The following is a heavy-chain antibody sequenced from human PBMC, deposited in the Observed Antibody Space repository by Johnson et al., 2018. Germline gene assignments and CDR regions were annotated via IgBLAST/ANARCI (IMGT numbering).Heavy chain of an antibody. Sequence: QVQLVESGAEVKKPGASVKVSCNASGYTFTSYGISWVRQAPGHGLEWMGWISAYNGNTNYAQKLQGRVTMTTDTSTSTAYMELRSLTSDDTAVYYCASDPSRGSSWSFGDVWGQGTTVTVSS. J-gene: IGHJ6*02. CDR2: ISAYNGNT. D-gene: IGHD6-13*01. V-gene: IGHV1-18*01. CDR3: ASDPSRGSSWSFGDV. CDR1: GYTFTSYG.